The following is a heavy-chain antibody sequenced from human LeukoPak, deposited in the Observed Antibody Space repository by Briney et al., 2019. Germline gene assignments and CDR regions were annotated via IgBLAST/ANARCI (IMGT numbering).Heavy chain of an antibody. CDR1: GGSISSSSYY. V-gene: IGHV4-39*07. J-gene: IGHJ5*02. D-gene: IGHD6-19*01. CDR3: ARVGIAVAGSCWFDP. CDR2: IYYSGST. Sequence: PSETLSLTCTVSGGSISSSSYYWGWIRQPPGKGLEWIGSIYYSGSTYYNPSLKSRVTISVDTSKNQFSLKLSSVTAADTAVYYCARVGIAVAGSCWFDPWGQGTLVTVSS.